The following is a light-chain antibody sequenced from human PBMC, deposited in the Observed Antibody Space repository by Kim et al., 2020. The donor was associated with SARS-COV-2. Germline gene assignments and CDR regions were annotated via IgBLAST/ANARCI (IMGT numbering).Light chain of an antibody. J-gene: IGKJ2*01. Sequence: RGTINCKSSQSVLYSSNNKNYLTWYQQKPGQPPKLLISWASTRESGVPDRFSGSGSGTDFTLTINNLLAEDVAVYYCQQYYTSPRTFGQGTKLEI. V-gene: IGKV4-1*01. CDR2: WAS. CDR1: QSVLYSSNNKNY. CDR3: QQYYTSPRT.